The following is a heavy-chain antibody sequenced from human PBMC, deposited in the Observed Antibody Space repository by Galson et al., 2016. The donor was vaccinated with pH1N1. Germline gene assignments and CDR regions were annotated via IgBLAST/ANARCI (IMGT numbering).Heavy chain of an antibody. CDR1: GFSLSTSGVG. J-gene: IGHJ5*02. CDR3: AHSYYGDYVGWFDP. CDR2: IYWNDNK. Sequence: PALVKPTQTLTLTCTFSGFSLSTSGVGVGWIRQPPGKALEWLALIYWNDNKRYSPSLKSRLTITKDTSKNQVVLTMTNMDPVDTATYSCAHSYYGDYVGWFDPWGQGTLVTVSS. V-gene: IGHV2-5*01. D-gene: IGHD4-17*01.